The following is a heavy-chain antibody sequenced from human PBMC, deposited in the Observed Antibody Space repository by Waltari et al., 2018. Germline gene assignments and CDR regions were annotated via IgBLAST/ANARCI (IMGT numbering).Heavy chain of an antibody. D-gene: IGHD3-3*01. Sequence: EVQLVETGGGLIQPGGSLRLSCAASGFTVSSNYMSWVRQAPGKGLEWVSVIYSGGSTYYADSGKGRFTISRDNSKNTLYLQMNSLRAEDTAVYYCARANDFWSGFDYWGQGTLVTVSS. J-gene: IGHJ4*02. CDR3: ARANDFWSGFDY. CDR1: GFTVSSNY. V-gene: IGHV3-53*02. CDR2: IYSGGST.